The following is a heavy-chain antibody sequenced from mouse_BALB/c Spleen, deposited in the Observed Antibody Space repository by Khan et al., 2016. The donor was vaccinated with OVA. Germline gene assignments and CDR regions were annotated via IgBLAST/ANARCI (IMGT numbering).Heavy chain of an antibody. J-gene: IGHJ3*01. V-gene: IGHV2-2*01. CDR2: RWSGGST. Sequence: QVQLKESGPGLVQPSQSLSITCTVSGFSLTTYGIHWVRQSPGKGLEWLGVRWSGGSTDSNAPFISRLNISQDNSKSQVFFKMNSLQADDTAIYYCARHSYRYDCTYGGQGTLVTVSA. CDR1: GFSLTTYG. CDR3: ARHSYRYDCTY. D-gene: IGHD2-12*01.